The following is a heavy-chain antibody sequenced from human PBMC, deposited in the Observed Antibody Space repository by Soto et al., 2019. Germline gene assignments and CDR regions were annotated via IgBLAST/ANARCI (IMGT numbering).Heavy chain of an antibody. Sequence: SETLSLTCTVSGGSISSYYGSWIRQPPGKGLEWIGYIYYTGNTSYNPSLKSRVSISLETSKNQFSLKLSSVTAADTAVYYCARTCDGSGPNSGGYGFDIGGQGTMVTVPS. CDR3: ARTCDGSGPNSGGYGFDI. D-gene: IGHD3-22*01. CDR1: GGSISSYY. CDR2: IYYTGNT. J-gene: IGHJ3*02. V-gene: IGHV4-59*01.